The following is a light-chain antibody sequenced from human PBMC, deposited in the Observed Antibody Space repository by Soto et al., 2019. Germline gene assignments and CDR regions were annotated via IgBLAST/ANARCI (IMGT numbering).Light chain of an antibody. CDR2: GAS. CDR3: QQYDSSPWT. Sequence: EIVLTQSPGTLSLSPGERATLSCRASQSVSNSFLAWYQRIPGQSPRLLIYGASRRATGIPDRFSGSGSGTDFTLTISILEPEDFGMYYCQQYDSSPWTFGQGTKVEIK. J-gene: IGKJ1*01. V-gene: IGKV3-20*01. CDR1: QSVSNSF.